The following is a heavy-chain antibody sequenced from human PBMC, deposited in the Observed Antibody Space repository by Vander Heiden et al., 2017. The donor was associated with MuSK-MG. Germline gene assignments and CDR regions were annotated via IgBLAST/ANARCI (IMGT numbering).Heavy chain of an antibody. CDR3: AISPPMWFGELLSDY. Sequence: EVRLLESGGGSAQPGGSLRLSCAAAGFTVDSFALNWVRQAPRKGLEWVSAISGRGANTFYADSVKGRFTISRDNSKNMLYLQMNSLRADDTAVYFCAISPPMWFGELLSDYWGQGIRVTVSS. J-gene: IGHJ4*02. CDR2: ISGRGANT. CDR1: GFTVDSFA. V-gene: IGHV3-23*01. D-gene: IGHD3-10*01.